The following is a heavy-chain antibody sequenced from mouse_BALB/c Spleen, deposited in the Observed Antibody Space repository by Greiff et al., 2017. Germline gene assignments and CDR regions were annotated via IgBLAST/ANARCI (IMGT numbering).Heavy chain of an antibody. CDR2: IYPSDSYT. D-gene: IGHD2-1*01. V-gene: IGHV1-69*02. J-gene: IGHJ2*01. CDR3: TRDDGNYD. Sequence: QVQLQQSGAELVRPGASVKLSCKASGYTFTSYWINWVKQRPGQGLEWIGNIYPSDSYTNYNQKFKDKATLTVDKSSSTAYMQLSSPTSEDSAVYYCTRDDGNYDWGQGTTLTVSS. CDR1: GYTFTSYW.